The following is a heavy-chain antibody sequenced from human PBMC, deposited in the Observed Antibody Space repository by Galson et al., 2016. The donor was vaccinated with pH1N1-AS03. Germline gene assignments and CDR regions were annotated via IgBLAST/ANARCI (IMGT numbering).Heavy chain of an antibody. Sequence: SLRLSCAASGFSFEDYGMSWVRQAPGKGLEWVSGINWLGGSTGYADSVKGRFTISGDNAKKSLYLQMNSLRIEDTAFYYVARDFYDSSGYFKAPFDYWGQGALVTVSS. CDR3: ARDFYDSSGYFKAPFDY. CDR2: INWLGGST. V-gene: IGHV3-20*04. D-gene: IGHD3-22*01. J-gene: IGHJ4*02. CDR1: GFSFEDYG.